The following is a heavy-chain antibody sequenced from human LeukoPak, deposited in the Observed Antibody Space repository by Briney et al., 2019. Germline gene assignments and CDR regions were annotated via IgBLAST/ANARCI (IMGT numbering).Heavy chain of an antibody. CDR3: ARGGGMYYYDNSGLDF. V-gene: IGHV3-74*01. D-gene: IGHD3-22*01. J-gene: IGHJ4*02. CDR2: INSDGSST. Sequence: GGSLRLSCAASGFTFSSHWMHWVRQAPGKGLVWVSRINSDGSSTNYADSVKGRFTIFRDNAKNTLYLQMNSLRAEDTAVYYCARGGGMYYYDNSGLDFWRQGTLVTVSS. CDR1: GFTFSSHW.